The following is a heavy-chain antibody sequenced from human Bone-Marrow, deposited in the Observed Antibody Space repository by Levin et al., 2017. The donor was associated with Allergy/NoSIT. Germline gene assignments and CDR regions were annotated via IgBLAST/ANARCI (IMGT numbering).Heavy chain of an antibody. CDR2: IIHDGST. CDR3: VRGGGLPDY. D-gene: IGHD3-3*01. J-gene: IGHJ4*02. CDR1: GGSFSGYY. V-gene: IGHV4-34*01. Sequence: SETLSLTCAVYGGSFSGYYWSWIRQPPGKGLEWIGEIIHDGSTVYNPSFKIRVPIAADTSKNQFSLKLTSVTAADTAVYYCVRGGGLPDYWGQGTLVTVSS.